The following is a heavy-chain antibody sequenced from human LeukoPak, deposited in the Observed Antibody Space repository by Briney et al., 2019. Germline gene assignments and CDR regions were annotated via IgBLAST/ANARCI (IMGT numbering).Heavy chain of an antibody. CDR1: GGSISSYY. V-gene: IGHV4-4*07. Sequence: PSETLSLTCTVSGGSISSYYWSWIRQPAGKGLEWTGRIYTSGSTNYNPSLKSRVTMSVDTSKNQFSLKLSSVTAADTAVYYCAREKLLWFGELSSYFDYWGQGTLVTVSS. J-gene: IGHJ4*02. CDR2: IYTSGST. CDR3: AREKLLWFGELSSYFDY. D-gene: IGHD3-10*01.